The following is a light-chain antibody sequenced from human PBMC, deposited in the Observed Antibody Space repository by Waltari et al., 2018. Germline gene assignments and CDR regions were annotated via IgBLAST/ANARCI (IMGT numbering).Light chain of an antibody. CDR3: YSATDNNLRV. J-gene: IGLJ3*02. Sequence: SYALTQPSSVSVSPGQTARITCSGDVLSTKYARWFQQRPGQAPVLVIYKDSERPSGIPERFSGSSSGTTVILTISGAQVEDEADYYCYSATDNNLRVFGGGTKLTVL. CDR2: KDS. V-gene: IGLV3-27*01. CDR1: VLSTKY.